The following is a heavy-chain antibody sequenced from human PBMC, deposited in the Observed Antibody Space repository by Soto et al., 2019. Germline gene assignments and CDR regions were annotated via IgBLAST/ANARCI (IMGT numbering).Heavy chain of an antibody. CDR3: AKEVWREVVPAATPFDY. Sequence: ASVKVSCKASGYTFTSYDINWVRQATGQGLEWMGWMNPNSGNTGYAQKFQGRVTMTRNTSISTAYMELSSLRSEDTAVYYCAKEVWREVVPAATPFDYWGQGTLVTVSS. CDR1: GYTFTSYD. CDR2: MNPNSGNT. J-gene: IGHJ4*02. D-gene: IGHD2-2*02. V-gene: IGHV1-8*01.